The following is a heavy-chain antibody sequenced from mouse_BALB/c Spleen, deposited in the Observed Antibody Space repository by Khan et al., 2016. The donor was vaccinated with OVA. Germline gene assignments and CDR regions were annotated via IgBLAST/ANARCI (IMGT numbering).Heavy chain of an antibody. CDR1: GYSITSDYA. D-gene: IGHD2-14*01. Sequence: EVQLQESGPDLVKPSQSLSLTCTVTGYSITSDYAWNWIRQFPGNKLEWLGYISSTGSTSYNPSLKSRISITRDTSKNQFFLQLKSVTTEDTATYYCARSLYYSYGYALDCWGRGTSVTVSS. V-gene: IGHV3-2*02. CDR3: ARSLYYSYGYALDC. CDR2: ISSTGST. J-gene: IGHJ4*01.